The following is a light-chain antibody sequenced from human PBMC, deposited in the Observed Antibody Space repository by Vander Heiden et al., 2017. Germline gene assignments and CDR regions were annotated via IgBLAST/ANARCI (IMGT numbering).Light chain of an antibody. CDR3: QQDNSYPSNT. V-gene: IGKV1-13*02. J-gene: IGKJ5*01. Sequence: AIQLTQSPSSLSASVGDRVTITCRASQGISSALAWYQQKPGKAPKLLIYDASSLESGVPSRFSGSGYGTDFTLTISSRQPEDFASYYFQQDNSYPSNTFGQGTQVEIK. CDR2: DAS. CDR1: QGISSA.